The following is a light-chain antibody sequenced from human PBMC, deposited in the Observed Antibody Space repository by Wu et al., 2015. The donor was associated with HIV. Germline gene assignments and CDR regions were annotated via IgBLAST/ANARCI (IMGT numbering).Light chain of an antibody. CDR3: QQYNSYSPVT. Sequence: DIQMTQSPSTLSASVGDRVTITCRASQSISSWLAWYQQKPGKAPKLLIYKASSLESGVPSRFSGSGSGTEFTLTISGLQPDDFATYYCQQYNSYSPVTFGQGTKVEIK. CDR1: QSISSW. J-gene: IGKJ1*01. V-gene: IGKV1-5*03. CDR2: KAS.